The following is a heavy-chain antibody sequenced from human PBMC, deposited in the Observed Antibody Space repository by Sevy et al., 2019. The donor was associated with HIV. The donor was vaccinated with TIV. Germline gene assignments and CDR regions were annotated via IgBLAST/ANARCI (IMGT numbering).Heavy chain of an antibody. CDR3: ARFQSRLDYGDYFDD. CDR2: IYYSGST. V-gene: IGHV4-39*01. D-gene: IGHD4-17*01. J-gene: IGHJ4*02. CDR1: GGSISSSSYY. Sequence: SETLSLTCTVSGGSISSSSYYWGWIRQPPGKGLEWIGSIYYSGSTYYNPSLKSRVTISVDTSKNQFSLKLSSVTAADTAVYYCARFQSRLDYGDYFDDWGQGTLVTVSS.